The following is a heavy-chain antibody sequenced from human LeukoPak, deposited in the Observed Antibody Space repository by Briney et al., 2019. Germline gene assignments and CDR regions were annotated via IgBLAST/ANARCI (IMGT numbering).Heavy chain of an antibody. Sequence: SQTLSLTCTVSGGSISSGDYYWSWIRQPPGQGLEWIGYIYYSGSTYYNPSLKSRVTISVDTSKNQFSLKLSSVTAADTAVYYCARVNIYGDYERALVDYWGQGTLVTVSS. CDR2: IYYSGST. CDR1: GGSISSGDYY. CDR3: ARVNIYGDYERALVDY. D-gene: IGHD4-17*01. J-gene: IGHJ4*02. V-gene: IGHV4-30-4*01.